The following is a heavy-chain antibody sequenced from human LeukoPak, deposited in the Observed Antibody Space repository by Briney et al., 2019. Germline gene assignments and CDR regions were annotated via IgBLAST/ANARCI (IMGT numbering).Heavy chain of an antibody. CDR1: GFTFSSYS. V-gene: IGHV3-21*01. Sequence: GGSLRLSCAASGFTFSSYSMNWVRQAPGKGLEWVSSISSSSSYIYYADSVKGRFTISRDNAKNSLYLQMNSLRAEDTAVYYCARDSSFSSDPDYWGQGTLVTVSS. D-gene: IGHD6-19*01. CDR2: ISSSSSYI. CDR3: ARDSSFSSDPDY. J-gene: IGHJ4*02.